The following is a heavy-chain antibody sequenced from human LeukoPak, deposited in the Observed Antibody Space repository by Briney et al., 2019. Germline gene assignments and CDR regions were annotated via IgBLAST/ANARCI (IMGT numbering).Heavy chain of an antibody. J-gene: IGHJ6*03. D-gene: IGHD1-26*01. Sequence: SETLSLTCTVSGGSISSGSYCWSWIRQPAGKGLEWIGRIYTSGSTNYNPSLKSRVTISVDTSKNQFSLKLSSVTAADTAVYYCAREEGSGSYFAYYYYMDVWGKGTTVTVSS. CDR3: AREEGSGSYFAYYYYMDV. CDR2: IYTSGST. V-gene: IGHV4-61*02. CDR1: GGSISSGSYC.